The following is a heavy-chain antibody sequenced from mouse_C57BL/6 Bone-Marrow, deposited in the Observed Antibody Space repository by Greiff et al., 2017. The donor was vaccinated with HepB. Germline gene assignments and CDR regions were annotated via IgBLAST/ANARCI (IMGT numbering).Heavy chain of an antibody. CDR2: IWSGGST. CDR3: AKGGYYGSSPWYFDV. J-gene: IGHJ1*03. V-gene: IGHV2-4*01. CDR1: GFSLTSYG. Sequence: QVQLKESGPGLVQPSQSLSITCTVSGFSLTSYGVHWVRQPPGKGLEWLGVIWSGGSTDYNAAFISRLSISKDNSKSQVFFKMNSLQADDTAIYYCAKGGYYGSSPWYFDVWGTGTTVTVSS. D-gene: IGHD1-1*01.